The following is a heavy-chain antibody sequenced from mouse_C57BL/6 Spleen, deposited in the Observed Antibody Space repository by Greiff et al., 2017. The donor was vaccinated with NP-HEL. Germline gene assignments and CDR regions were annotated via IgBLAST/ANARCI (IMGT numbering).Heavy chain of an antibody. Sequence: EVQGVESGGDLVKPGGSLKLSCAASGFTFSSYGMSWVRQTPDKRLEWVATISSGGSYTYYPDSVKGRFTISRDNAKNTLYLQMSSLKSEDTAMYYCARHVYYDYDDGGPFDYWGQGTTLTVSS. CDR3: ARHVYYDYDDGGPFDY. D-gene: IGHD2-4*01. V-gene: IGHV5-6*01. CDR1: GFTFSSYG. J-gene: IGHJ2*01. CDR2: ISSGGSYT.